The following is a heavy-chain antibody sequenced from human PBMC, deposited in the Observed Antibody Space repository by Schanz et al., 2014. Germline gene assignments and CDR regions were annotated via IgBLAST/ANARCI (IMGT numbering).Heavy chain of an antibody. Sequence: EVQLVESGGGLVQPGGSLRLSCAASGFTLSSYGMHWVRQAPGKGLEWVSTIGTSGGTNYAESVKGRFTISRDNSKNTLYLQMNSLRAEDTAVYYCARPPHDSSGYYPFDYWGQGTLVTVSP. V-gene: IGHV3-23*04. J-gene: IGHJ4*02. CDR2: IGTSGGT. CDR3: ARPPHDSSGYYPFDY. D-gene: IGHD3-22*01. CDR1: GFTLSSYG.